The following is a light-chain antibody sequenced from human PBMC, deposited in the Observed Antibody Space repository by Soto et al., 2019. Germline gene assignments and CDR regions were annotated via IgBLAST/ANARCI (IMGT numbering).Light chain of an antibody. V-gene: IGLV2-8*01. CDR3: SSDAGSNNVV. Sequence: QSVLTQPPSASGSPGQSVTISCTGTSSDVGGYNYVSWYQQHPGKAPKLMIYEVSKRPSGVPDRFSGSKSGNTASLTVSGLHAEDAADYCCSSDAGSNNVVFGGGTKLTVL. CDR2: EVS. J-gene: IGLJ3*02. CDR1: SSDVGGYNY.